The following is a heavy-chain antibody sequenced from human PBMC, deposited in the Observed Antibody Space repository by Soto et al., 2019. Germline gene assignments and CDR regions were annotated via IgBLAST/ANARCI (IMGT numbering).Heavy chain of an antibody. CDR1: GVTCNNYA. D-gene: IGHD2-8*02. CDR2: IIPISGTT. Sequence: SVMVPCKPSGVTCNNYAINWVRQAPGQGLEWMGAIIPISGTTKYAQKFQGRVTITADKSTSTVYMDLSSLRSEDTAVYYCARWGGLSCSGAVCFKKPFDYWGQGTLVTVSS. V-gene: IGHV1-69*06. J-gene: IGHJ4*02. CDR3: ARWGGLSCSGAVCFKKPFDY.